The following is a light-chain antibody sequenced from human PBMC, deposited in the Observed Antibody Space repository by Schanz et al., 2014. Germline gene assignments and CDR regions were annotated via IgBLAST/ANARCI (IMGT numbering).Light chain of an antibody. J-gene: IGLJ2*01. CDR1: YSDVGSYNL. CDR2: ENS. Sequence: QSALTQPASVSGSPGQSITISCTGTYSDVGSYNLVSWYQQYPGKAPKVMMYENSKRPSGVPDRFSGSKSGNTASLTVSGLQAEDEADYYCSSYAGSNNMVFGGGTKLTVL. V-gene: IGLV2-14*02. CDR3: SSYAGSNNMV.